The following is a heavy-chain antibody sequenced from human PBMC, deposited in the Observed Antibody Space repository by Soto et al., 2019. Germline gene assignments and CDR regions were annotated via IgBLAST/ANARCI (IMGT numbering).Heavy chain of an antibody. Sequence: SETLSLTCTVSGGSISSSSYYWGWIRQPPGKGLEWIGSIYYSGSTYYNPSLKSRVTISVDTSKNQFSLKLSSVTAADTAVYYCASSHYDILTGYYLELAYWGQGTLVTVSS. V-gene: IGHV4-39*01. D-gene: IGHD3-9*01. CDR1: GGSISSSSYY. J-gene: IGHJ4*02. CDR3: ASSHYDILTGYYLELAY. CDR2: IYYSGST.